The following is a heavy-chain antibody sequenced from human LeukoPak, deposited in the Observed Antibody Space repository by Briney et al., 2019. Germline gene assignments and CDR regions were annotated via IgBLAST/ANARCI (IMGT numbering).Heavy chain of an antibody. CDR3: AKLPRYGGSGGNFDY. V-gene: IGHV3-23*01. CDR2: ISGSGGST. CDR1: GFSFSSYA. D-gene: IGHD1-26*01. J-gene: IGHJ4*02. Sequence: PGGSLRLSCVGSGFSFSSYAMSWVRQAPGKGLEWVSAISGSGGSTYYADSVKGRFTISRDNSKNTLYLQMNSLRAEDTAVYYCAKLPRYGGSGGNFDYWGQGTLVTVSS.